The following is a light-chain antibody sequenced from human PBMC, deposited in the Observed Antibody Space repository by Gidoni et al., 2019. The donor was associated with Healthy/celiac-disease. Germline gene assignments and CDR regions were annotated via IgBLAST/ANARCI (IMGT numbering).Light chain of an antibody. J-gene: IGKJ1*01. Sequence: IVMTQSPDSLAVSLGARATINCKSSQSVLYSPSNKNYLAWYQQKPEQPPKLLIYWASTRESGVPDRFSGSGSGTDFTLTISSLQAEDVAVYYCQQYYSTPRTFGQGTKVEIK. V-gene: IGKV4-1*01. CDR3: QQYYSTPRT. CDR1: QSVLYSPSNKNY. CDR2: WAS.